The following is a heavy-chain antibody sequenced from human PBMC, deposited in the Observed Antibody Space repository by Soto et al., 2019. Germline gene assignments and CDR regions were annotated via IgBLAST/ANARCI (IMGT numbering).Heavy chain of an antibody. CDR1: GYTFTSYG. CDR2: ISAYNGNS. V-gene: IGHV1-18*01. Sequence: QVQLVQSGAEVKKPGASVKVSCKASGYTFTSYGISWVRQAPGQGLEWMGWISAYNGNSNYAQKLQGRVTMTTDTPTSTAYMELRSLRSDDTAVYYCILYRKPFDAFDIWGQGKMVTVSS. D-gene: IGHD2-8*01. CDR3: ILYRKPFDAFDI. J-gene: IGHJ3*02.